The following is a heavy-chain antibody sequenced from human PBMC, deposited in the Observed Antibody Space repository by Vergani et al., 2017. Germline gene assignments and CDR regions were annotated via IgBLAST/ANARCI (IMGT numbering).Heavy chain of an antibody. V-gene: IGHV1-58*01. Sequence: QMQLVQSGPEVKKPGTSVKVSCKASGFTFTSSAVQWVRQARGQRLEWIGWIVVGSGNTNYAQKFQERVTITRDMSTSTAYMELSSLRSDDTAVYYCARGGRENTHFDYWGQGTLVTVSS. D-gene: IGHD2/OR15-2a*01. CDR1: GFTFTSSA. CDR3: ARGGRENTHFDY. J-gene: IGHJ4*02. CDR2: IVVGSGNT.